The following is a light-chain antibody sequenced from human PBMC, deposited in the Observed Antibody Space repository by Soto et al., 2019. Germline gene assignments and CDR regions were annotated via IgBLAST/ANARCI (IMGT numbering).Light chain of an antibody. CDR1: ASNIGSNP. J-gene: IGLJ1*01. CDR3: AAWDDDLSGFV. Sequence: QTVVTQPPSASGTPGQRVTISCSGSASNIGSNPVNWYQHLPGTAPKLLIYSSSHRPSGVPDRFSGSKSGTSASLAISGLQSGDEADYYCAAWDDDLSGFVFGSGTKLTVL. CDR2: SSS. V-gene: IGLV1-44*01.